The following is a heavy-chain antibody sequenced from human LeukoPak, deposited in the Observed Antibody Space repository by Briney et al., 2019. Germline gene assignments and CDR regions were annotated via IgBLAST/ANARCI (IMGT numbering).Heavy chain of an antibody. Sequence: GRSLRLSCVASGFSFSSFSMHWVRQAPAKGLEWVAFLSYDGSDKYYADSVMGRFTISRDNSKNTVYLEVNRPTHEDTAVYYCAGDPSRIAVAGGRLDYWGQGTPVIVSS. CDR1: GFSFSSFS. V-gene: IGHV3-30*04. D-gene: IGHD6-19*01. J-gene: IGHJ4*02. CDR2: LSYDGSDK. CDR3: AGDPSRIAVAGGRLDY.